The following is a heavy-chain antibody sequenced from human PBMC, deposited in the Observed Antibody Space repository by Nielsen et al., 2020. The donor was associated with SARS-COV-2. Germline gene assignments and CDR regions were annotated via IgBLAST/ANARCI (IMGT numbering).Heavy chain of an antibody. Sequence: GGSLRLSCAASGFTFDDYAMHWVRQAPGKGLEWVSGISWNSGSIGYADSVKGRFTISRDNAKNSLYLQMNSLRAEDTAVYYCARDGVLRFLEWLPSYGMDVWGQGTTVTVSS. CDR3: ARDGVLRFLEWLPSYGMDV. D-gene: IGHD3-3*01. CDR1: GFTFDDYA. V-gene: IGHV3-9*01. J-gene: IGHJ6*02. CDR2: ISWNSGSI.